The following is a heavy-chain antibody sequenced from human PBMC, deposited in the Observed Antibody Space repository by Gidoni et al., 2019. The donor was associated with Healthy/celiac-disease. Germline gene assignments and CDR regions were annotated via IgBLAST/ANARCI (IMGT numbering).Heavy chain of an antibody. Sequence: EVQLVESGGGLIQPGGSLRLSCAASGFTVSSNYMSWVRQAPGKGLEWVSVIYSGGSTYYADSVKGRFTISRDNSKNTLYLQMNSLRAEDTAVYYCARAWSSGYAAEYFQHWGQGTLVTVSS. CDR2: IYSGGST. J-gene: IGHJ1*01. CDR3: ARAWSSGYAAEYFQH. V-gene: IGHV3-53*01. CDR1: GFTVSSNY. D-gene: IGHD3-22*01.